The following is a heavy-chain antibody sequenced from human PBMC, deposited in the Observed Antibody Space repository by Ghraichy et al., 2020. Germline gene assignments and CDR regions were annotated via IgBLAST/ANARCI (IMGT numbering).Heavy chain of an antibody. CDR3: ARERSGYSSS. D-gene: IGHD6-13*01. Sequence: SETLSLTCTVSGGSISSGSYYWSWIRQPAGKGLEWIGRIYTSGSTNYNPSLKSRVTMSVDTSKNQFSLKLSSVTAADTAVYYCARERSGYSSSWGQGTLVTVSS. J-gene: IGHJ4*02. V-gene: IGHV4-61*02. CDR1: GGSISSGSYY. CDR2: IYTSGST.